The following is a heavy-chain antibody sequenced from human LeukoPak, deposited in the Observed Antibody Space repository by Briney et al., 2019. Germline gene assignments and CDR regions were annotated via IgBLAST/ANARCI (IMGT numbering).Heavy chain of an antibody. CDR2: LYTSGST. D-gene: IGHD1-26*01. CDR3: ARDLGSYYNLGYYYYMDV. Sequence: SETLSLTCTVSGGSISSGRYYWSWIRQPAGKGLEWIGRLYTSGSTNYNPSLKSRVTISVDTSKNQFSLKLSSVTAADTAVYYCARDLGSYYNLGYYYYMDVWGKGTTVTVSS. CDR1: GGSISSGRYY. V-gene: IGHV4-61*02. J-gene: IGHJ6*03.